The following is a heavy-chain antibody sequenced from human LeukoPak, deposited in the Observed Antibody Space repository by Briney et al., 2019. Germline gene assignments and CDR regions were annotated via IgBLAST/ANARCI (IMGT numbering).Heavy chain of an antibody. CDR1: GFTFSSYE. D-gene: IGHD6-19*01. CDR2: ISSSGSTI. J-gene: IGHJ4*02. CDR3: ARVYSSGWTRGGYFDY. V-gene: IGHV3-48*03. Sequence: GGSLRLSCAASGFTFSSYEMNWVRQAPGKGLEWVSYISSSGSTIYYADSVKGRFTISRDNAKNSLYLQTNSLRAEDTAVYYCARVYSSGWTRGGYFDYWGQGTLVTVSS.